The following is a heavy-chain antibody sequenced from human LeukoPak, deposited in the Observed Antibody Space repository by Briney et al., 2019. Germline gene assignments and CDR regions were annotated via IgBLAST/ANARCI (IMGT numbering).Heavy chain of an antibody. Sequence: PGGSLRLSCTASGFTFGDYAMSWVRQAPGKGLEWVGFIRSKAYGGTTEYAASVKGRFTISRDDSKSIAYLQMNSLKTEDTAVYYCTRYFWEYSSPVRDDYWGQGTLVTVSS. D-gene: IGHD6-6*01. V-gene: IGHV3-49*04. CDR2: IRSKAYGGTT. CDR3: TRYFWEYSSPVRDDY. J-gene: IGHJ4*02. CDR1: GFTFGDYA.